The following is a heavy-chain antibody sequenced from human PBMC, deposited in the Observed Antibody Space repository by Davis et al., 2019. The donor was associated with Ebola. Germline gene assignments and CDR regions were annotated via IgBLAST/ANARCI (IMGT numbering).Heavy chain of an antibody. CDR3: ARDPQYSSGWSDYYYYYGMDV. V-gene: IGHV1-46*01. D-gene: IGHD6-19*01. CDR1: GYTFTSYY. J-gene: IGHJ6*02. CDR2: INPSGGST. Sequence: ASVKVSCKASGYTFTSYYMHWVRQAPGQGLEWMGIINPSGGSTSYAQKFQGRVTMTRDTSTSTVYMELRSLRSDDTAVYYCARDPQYSSGWSDYYYYYGMDVWGQGTTVTVSS.